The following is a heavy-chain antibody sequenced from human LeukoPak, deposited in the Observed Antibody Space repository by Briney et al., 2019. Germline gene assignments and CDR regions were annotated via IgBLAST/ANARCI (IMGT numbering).Heavy chain of an antibody. CDR2: INHSGST. J-gene: IGHJ4*02. Sequence: PSETLSLTCAVYGGSFSGYYWSWIRQPPGKGLEWIGEINHSGSTNYNPSLKSRVTISVDTSKNQLSLKLSSVTAADTAVYYCARGPGWNSSGYDYWGQGTLVTVSS. V-gene: IGHV4-34*01. CDR3: ARGPGWNSSGYDY. CDR1: GGSFSGYY. D-gene: IGHD6-19*01.